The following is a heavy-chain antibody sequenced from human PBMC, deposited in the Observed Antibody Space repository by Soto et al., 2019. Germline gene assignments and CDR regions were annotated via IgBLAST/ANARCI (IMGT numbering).Heavy chain of an antibody. CDR1: GYTFTSYA. V-gene: IGHV1-3*01. CDR3: AGVGGVLRYFDWSPYYYYGMDV. J-gene: IGHJ6*02. D-gene: IGHD3-9*01. CDR2: INAGNGNT. Sequence: ASVKVSCKASGYTFTSYAMHWVRQAPGQRLEWMGWINAGNGNTKYSQKFQGRVTITRDTSASTAYMEPSSLRSEDTAVYYCAGVGGVLRYFDWSPYYYYGMDVWGQGTTVTVSS.